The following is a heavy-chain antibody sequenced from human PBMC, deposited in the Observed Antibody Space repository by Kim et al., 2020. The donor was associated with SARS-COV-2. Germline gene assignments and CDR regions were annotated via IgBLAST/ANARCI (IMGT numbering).Heavy chain of an antibody. J-gene: IGHJ6*02. Sequence: GGSLRLSCAASGFIFSTYGMHWVRQAPGKGLEWVAVIWYDGSNKYYVDSVKGRFIISRDNSKNTLYLQMNSLRAEDTAVYYCARKGYNGRTIHGMDVWGQETTVTVSS. V-gene: IGHV3-33*01. D-gene: IGHD1-26*01. CDR2: IWYDGSNK. CDR1: GFIFSTYG. CDR3: ARKGYNGRTIHGMDV.